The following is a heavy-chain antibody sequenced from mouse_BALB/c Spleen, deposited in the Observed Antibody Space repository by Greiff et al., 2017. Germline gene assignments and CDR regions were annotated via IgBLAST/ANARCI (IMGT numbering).Heavy chain of an antibody. V-gene: IGHV1S41*01. CDR1: GYTFTSYW. CDR2: IAPGSGST. J-gene: IGHJ3*01. CDR3: ARDGYHAFAY. D-gene: IGHD2-3*01. Sequence: DLVKPGASVKLSCKASGYTFTSYWLNWIKQRPGQGLEWIGRIAPGSGSTYYNEMFKGKATLTVDTSSSTAYLQLSSLSSEDAAVYFFARDGYHAFAYWGQGTLVTVSA.